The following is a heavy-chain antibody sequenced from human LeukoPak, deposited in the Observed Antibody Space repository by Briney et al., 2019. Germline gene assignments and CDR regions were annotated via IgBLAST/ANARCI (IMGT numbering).Heavy chain of an antibody. D-gene: IGHD3-16*01. Sequence: GGSLRLSCAASGFTFSSYAMHWVRQAPGKGLEWVAVISYDGSNKYYADSVKGRFTISRDNSKNTLYLQMNSLRAEDTAVYYCARGPTYLNWGQRTLVTVSS. CDR1: GFTFSSYA. CDR2: ISYDGSNK. J-gene: IGHJ4*02. CDR3: ARGPTYLN. V-gene: IGHV3-30-3*01.